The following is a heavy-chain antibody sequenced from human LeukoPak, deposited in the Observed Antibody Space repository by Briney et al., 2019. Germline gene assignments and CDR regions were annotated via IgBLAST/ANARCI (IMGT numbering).Heavy chain of an antibody. CDR2: IYSGGST. D-gene: IGHD1-26*01. CDR1: GFTVSSNY. V-gene: IGHV3-53*01. J-gene: IGHJ3*02. Sequence: GGSLRLSCAASGFTVSSNYMSWVRQAPGKGLEWVSVIYSGGSTYYADSVKGRFIISRDNSKNTLYLQMNSLRAEDTAVYYCAKDPTGATPQDAFDIWGQGTMVTVSS. CDR3: AKDPTGATPQDAFDI.